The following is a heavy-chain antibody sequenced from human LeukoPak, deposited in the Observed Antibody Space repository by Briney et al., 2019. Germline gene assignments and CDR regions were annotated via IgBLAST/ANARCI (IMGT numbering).Heavy chain of an antibody. V-gene: IGHV3-30*02. D-gene: IGHD2-2*01. J-gene: IGHJ5*02. Sequence: GGSLRLSCAASGFTFSSYGMHWVRQAPGKGLEWVAFIRYDGSNKYYADSVKGRFTISRDNSKNTLYLQMNSPRAEDTAVYYCAKDLRGVVVVPAAPGSWGQGTLVTVSS. CDR2: IRYDGSNK. CDR3: AKDLRGVVVVPAAPGS. CDR1: GFTFSSYG.